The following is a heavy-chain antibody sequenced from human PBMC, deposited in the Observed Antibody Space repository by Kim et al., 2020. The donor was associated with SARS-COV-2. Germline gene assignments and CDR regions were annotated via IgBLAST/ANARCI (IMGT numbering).Heavy chain of an antibody. D-gene: IGHD3-3*01. V-gene: IGHV3-43*01. CDR3: AKDGLITIFDFDY. J-gene: IGHJ4*02. Sequence: YAESVKGRITISRDNSKNSLYLQMNSLRTEDTALYYCAKDGLITIFDFDYWGQGALVTVSS.